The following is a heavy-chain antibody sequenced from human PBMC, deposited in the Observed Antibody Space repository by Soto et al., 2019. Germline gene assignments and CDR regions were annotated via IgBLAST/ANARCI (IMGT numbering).Heavy chain of an antibody. CDR3: GAVGGGSSWYWFDP. Sequence: ASVKVSCKASGYTFTSYGISWVRQAPGQGLEWMGWISAYNGNTNYAQKLQGRVTMTTDTSTSTAYMELRSLRSDDTAVYYCGAVGGGSSWYWFDPWGQGTLVTVSS. CDR2: ISAYNGNT. V-gene: IGHV1-18*01. CDR1: GYTFTSYG. D-gene: IGHD6-13*01. J-gene: IGHJ5*02.